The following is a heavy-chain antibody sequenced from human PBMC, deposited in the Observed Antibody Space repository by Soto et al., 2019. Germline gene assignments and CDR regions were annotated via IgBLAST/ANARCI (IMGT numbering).Heavy chain of an antibody. CDR3: ARSTSTYHWFDP. Sequence: GESLKISCEGSGYSFSTFWIAWVRQLPGKGLEWMGVIYPSDSDIRYSPSFQGHVTISADKSTNTAYLQWSSLKASDTAIYYCARSTSTYHWFDPWGQGTLVTVSS. J-gene: IGHJ5*02. D-gene: IGHD2-2*01. CDR2: IYPSDSDI. V-gene: IGHV5-51*01. CDR1: GYSFSTFW.